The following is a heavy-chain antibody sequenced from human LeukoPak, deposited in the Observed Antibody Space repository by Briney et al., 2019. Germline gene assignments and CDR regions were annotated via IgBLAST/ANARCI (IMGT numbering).Heavy chain of an antibody. V-gene: IGHV4-30-4*01. CDR2: IYYSGSI. J-gene: IGHJ3*02. Sequence: SQTLSLTCTVSGLSISSCDYYWRWIRQPPGKALEWSGYIYYSGSIYYNPSHKSRVTISVDTSKNQFSLKLSSVTAADTAVYYCARSYYDILTGPGGFDIWGQGTMVTVSS. CDR3: ARSYYDILTGPGGFDI. D-gene: IGHD3-9*01. CDR1: GLSISSCDYY.